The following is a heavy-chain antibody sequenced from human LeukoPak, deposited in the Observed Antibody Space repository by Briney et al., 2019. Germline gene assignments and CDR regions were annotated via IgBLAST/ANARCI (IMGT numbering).Heavy chain of an antibody. CDR3: ARGTILSI. Sequence: SETLSLTCAVYGGSFSGYYWSWICQPPGKGLEWIGSIYYGGSTYYNPSLKSRVTISVDTSKNQFSLKLSSVTAADTAVYYCARGTILSIWGQGTMVTVSS. D-gene: IGHD2-15*01. J-gene: IGHJ3*02. V-gene: IGHV4-34*01. CDR1: GGSFSGYY. CDR2: IYYGGST.